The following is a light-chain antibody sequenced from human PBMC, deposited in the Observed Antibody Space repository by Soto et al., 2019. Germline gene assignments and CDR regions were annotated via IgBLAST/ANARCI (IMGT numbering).Light chain of an antibody. CDR3: QPYNNWPLT. CDR2: KVS. CDR1: QSLVYSDGSTY. V-gene: IGKV2-30*01. J-gene: IGKJ4*01. Sequence: DVVMTQSPLSLPVTLGQAASISCRSSQSLVYSDGSTYFNWFQQRPGQSPRRLIYKVSKRDSGAPDRCSGSGSGTDFRLKNSRVEAEGVGVYYCQPYNNWPLTFGGGTKVDIK.